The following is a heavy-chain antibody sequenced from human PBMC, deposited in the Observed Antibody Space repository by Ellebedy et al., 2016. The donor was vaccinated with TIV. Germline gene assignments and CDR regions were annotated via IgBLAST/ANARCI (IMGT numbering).Heavy chain of an antibody. V-gene: IGHV3-7*01. J-gene: IGHJ3*02. CDR3: ATDGSYGDYLSPTHAFVM. D-gene: IGHD4-17*01. CDR2: INQDATKT. Sequence: GGSLRLSCAAARFPFSSYWMTWVRQAPGKGLEWVANINQDATKTFYVDSVEGRFTISRDNAKNSLFLQMNSLRAEDTAVYYCATDGSYGDYLSPTHAFVMWGQGTLVTVSA. CDR1: RFPFSSYW.